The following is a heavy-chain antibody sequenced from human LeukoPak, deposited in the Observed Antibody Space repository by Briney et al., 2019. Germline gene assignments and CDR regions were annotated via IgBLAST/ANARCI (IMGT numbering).Heavy chain of an antibody. CDR1: GFTFSSFP. J-gene: IGHJ2*01. CDR2: ISTDGSYK. D-gene: IGHD3-16*01. Sequence: PGGSLRLSCAVSGFTFSSFPFHWVRQAPGKGLEWVAAISTDGSYKYHVDSVKGRFTISRDNPMNTLYLQMNGLRPDDTAVYYCARSLIPGRWYFDLWGRGTLVTVSS. V-gene: IGHV3-30*04. CDR3: ARSLIPGRWYFDL.